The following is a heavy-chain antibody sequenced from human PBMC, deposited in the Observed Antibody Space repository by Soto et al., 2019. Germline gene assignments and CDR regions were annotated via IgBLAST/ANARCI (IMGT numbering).Heavy chain of an antibody. CDR2: MYHSGGA. CDR3: ATGNVDSMLEY. CDR1: DGSISSYDW. D-gene: IGHD3-3*01. Sequence: SETLSLTCVVSDGSISSYDWWTWLRQPPGKGLEWIGKMYHSGGADYSPSLKSRYTISADSSKNHFSLRLTGVTAADAAVYYCATGNVDSMLEYWGQGTQVTVSS. J-gene: IGHJ4*02. V-gene: IGHV4-4*02.